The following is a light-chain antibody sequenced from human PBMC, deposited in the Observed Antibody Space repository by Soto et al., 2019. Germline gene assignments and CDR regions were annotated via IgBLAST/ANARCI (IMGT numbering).Light chain of an antibody. Sequence: VVPQSPGTLSLSPGERATLSCRATQTVASNYFAWYQQKPGQAPSLLLQGASSRATGVPDRFHGSGFGTDYTLTISRLGPEDFAVYYCQQYINSRWTFGQGTKVDI. CDR2: GAS. J-gene: IGKJ1*01. V-gene: IGKV3-20*01. CDR3: QQYINSRWT. CDR1: QTVASNY.